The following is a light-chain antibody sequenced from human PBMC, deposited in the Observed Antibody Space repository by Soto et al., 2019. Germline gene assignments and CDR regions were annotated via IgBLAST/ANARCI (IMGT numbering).Light chain of an antibody. CDR2: SNN. Sequence: QSVLTQPPSASGTPGQRVTISCSGSSSNIRSNYVYWYQQLPRTAPKLLIFSNNQRPSGVPDRFSGSKSGTSASLAISGLRSEDEADYYCAAWDDSLSVVFGGGTKLTVL. CDR3: AAWDDSLSVV. V-gene: IGLV1-47*02. CDR1: SSNIRSNY. J-gene: IGLJ2*01.